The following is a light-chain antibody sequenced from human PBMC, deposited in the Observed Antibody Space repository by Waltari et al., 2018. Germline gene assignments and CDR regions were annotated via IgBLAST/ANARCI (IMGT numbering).Light chain of an antibody. V-gene: IGLV3-9*01. CDR1: NLGGKN. Sequence: SYDLTQPLSVSVALGQTARISCGGNNLGGKNGHWYQQKAGQAPLLVIYRDKNRPSRIPERFSGSNSENTATLTISRAQAADEADYYCQVWDSGTAVFGGGTQLTVL. J-gene: IGLJ7*01. CDR3: QVWDSGTAV. CDR2: RDK.